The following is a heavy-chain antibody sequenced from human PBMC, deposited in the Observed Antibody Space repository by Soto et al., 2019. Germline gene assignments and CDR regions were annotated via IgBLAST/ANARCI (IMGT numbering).Heavy chain of an antibody. Sequence: GASVKVSCKASGGTFSSYAISWVRQAPGQGLEWMGGIIPIFGTANYAQKFQGRVTITADESTSTAYMELSSLRSEDTAVYYCARGYGSGSYTYYYYYGMDVWGQGTTVTVSS. J-gene: IGHJ6*02. CDR2: IIPIFGTA. V-gene: IGHV1-69*13. CDR3: ARGYGSGSYTYYYYYGMDV. D-gene: IGHD3-10*01. CDR1: GGTFSSYA.